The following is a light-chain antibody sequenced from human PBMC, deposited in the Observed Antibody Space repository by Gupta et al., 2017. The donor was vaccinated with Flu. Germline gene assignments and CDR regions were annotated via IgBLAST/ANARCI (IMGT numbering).Light chain of an antibody. CDR2: EVS. CDR1: SSDVGYYKR. J-gene: IGLJ1*01. Sequence: QSALTQPPSVSGSPGRSVNHPCTGTSSDVGYYKRLSLYHQLPVTVPKLMIYEVSNRPSGVPARFSGSKSGNTASLTISGLQGDDEADYYCSSYTSTYTFVFGTGTKVTVL. V-gene: IGLV2-18*02. CDR3: SSYTSTYTFV.